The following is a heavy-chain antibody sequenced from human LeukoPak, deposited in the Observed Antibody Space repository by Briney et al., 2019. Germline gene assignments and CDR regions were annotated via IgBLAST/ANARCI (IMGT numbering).Heavy chain of an antibody. V-gene: IGHV3-30-3*01. Sequence: QLVESGGGLAQPGGSLRLSCAASGFTFSSYAMHWVRQAPGKGLEWVAVISYDGSNKYYADSVKGRFTISRDNSKNTLYLQMNSLRAEDTAVYYCATYYYDSSGYFQHWGQGTLVTVSS. CDR3: ATYYYDSSGYFQH. CDR1: GFTFSSYA. J-gene: IGHJ1*01. D-gene: IGHD3-22*01. CDR2: ISYDGSNK.